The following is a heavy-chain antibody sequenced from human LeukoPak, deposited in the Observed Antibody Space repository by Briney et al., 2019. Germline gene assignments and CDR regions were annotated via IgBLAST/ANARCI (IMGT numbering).Heavy chain of an antibody. CDR2: IYTSGST. Sequence: SETLSLTCTVSGGSISSYYWSWIRQPAGKGLEWIGRIYTSGSTNYNPSLKSRVTMSVDTSKNQFSLKLSSVTAADTAMYYCARERHYYGSGTDSSRPDYWGQGTLVTVSS. CDR1: GGSISSYY. CDR3: ARERHYYGSGTDSSRPDY. V-gene: IGHV4-4*07. D-gene: IGHD3-10*01. J-gene: IGHJ4*02.